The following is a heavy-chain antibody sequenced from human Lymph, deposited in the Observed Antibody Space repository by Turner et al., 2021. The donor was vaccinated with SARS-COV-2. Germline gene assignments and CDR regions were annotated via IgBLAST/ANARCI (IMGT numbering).Heavy chain of an antibody. CDR1: GFTFSSYA. CDR3: ARDVGAALDY. V-gene: IGHV3-30-3*01. J-gene: IGHJ4*02. Sequence: QVQLVESGGGVVQPGMSLRLSCAASGFTFSSYARPWVRQAPGKGMEWVALISYDGSNKYYADSVEGRFTISRDNSKNTLYLQMNSLRAEDTAVYYCARDVGAALDYWGQGTLVTVSS. D-gene: IGHD6-25*01. CDR2: ISYDGSNK.